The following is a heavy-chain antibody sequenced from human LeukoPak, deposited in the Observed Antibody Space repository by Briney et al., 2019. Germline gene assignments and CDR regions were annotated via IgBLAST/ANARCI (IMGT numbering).Heavy chain of an antibody. V-gene: IGHV4-59*01. CDR2: IYHSGST. CDR1: GGSISSFY. CDR3: ARASSYYDILTGYYPPSYTDY. J-gene: IGHJ4*02. D-gene: IGHD3-9*01. Sequence: PSETLSLTCTVSGGSISSFYWSWIRQPPGKGLEWIGYIYHSGSTNYNPSLKSRVTISVDTSKNPFSLNLNSVTAADTAVYYCARASSYYDILTGYYPPSYTDYWGQGTLVTVSS.